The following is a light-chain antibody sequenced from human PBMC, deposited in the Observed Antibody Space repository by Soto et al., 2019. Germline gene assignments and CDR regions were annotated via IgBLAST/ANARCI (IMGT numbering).Light chain of an antibody. CDR2: DVT. V-gene: IGLV2-14*01. CDR1: SSDVGGYNY. J-gene: IGLJ2*01. CDR3: CSYTSSTTFL. Sequence: QSALTQPASVSGSPGQSITISCTGSSSDVGGYNYVSWYQQHPGKVPKLIIYDVTNRPSGVSNRFSGSKSGNTASLTISGLQAEDEADYYCCSYTSSTTFLFGGGTKLTVL.